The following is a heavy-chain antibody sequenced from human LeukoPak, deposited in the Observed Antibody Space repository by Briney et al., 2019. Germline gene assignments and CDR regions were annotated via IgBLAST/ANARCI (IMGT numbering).Heavy chain of an antibody. Sequence: GGSLRLSCAASGFTFNNYAMCWVRQAPGKGLEWVSAIIRSGGTYYADSVEGRFTISRDNSKNTLYLEMNSVRAEDTAVYYCAKDLTLYGDFPYFDYWGRGTLVTVSS. CDR2: IIRSGGT. J-gene: IGHJ4*02. V-gene: IGHV3-23*01. CDR1: GFTFNNYA. CDR3: AKDLTLYGDFPYFDY. D-gene: IGHD2-21*01.